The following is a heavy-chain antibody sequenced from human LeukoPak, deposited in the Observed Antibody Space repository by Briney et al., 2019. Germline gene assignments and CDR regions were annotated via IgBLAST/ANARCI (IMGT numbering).Heavy chain of an antibody. CDR2: IYHSGST. CDR1: GGSISSGGYS. Sequence: SQTLSLTCAVSGGSISSGGYSWSWIRQPPGKGLEWIGYIYHSGSTYYNPSLKSRVTISVDRSKNQFSLKLSSVTAADTAVYYCARGYGDYDPYFDYWGQGTLVTVSS. V-gene: IGHV4-30-2*01. CDR3: ARGYGDYDPYFDY. J-gene: IGHJ4*02. D-gene: IGHD4-17*01.